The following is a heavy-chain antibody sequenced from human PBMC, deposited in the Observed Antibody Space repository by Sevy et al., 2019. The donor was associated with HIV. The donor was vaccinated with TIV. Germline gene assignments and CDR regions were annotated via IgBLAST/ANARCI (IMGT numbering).Heavy chain of an antibody. CDR2: ISGSGGST. V-gene: IGHV3-23*01. J-gene: IGHJ3*01. CDR1: EITLSNYA. CDR3: PKDRAVLVGDAFDL. D-gene: IGHD2-15*01. Sequence: GGSLRLSCAASEITLSNYAMNWVRQAPGRGLEWVSAISGSGGSTYYADSVKGRFTISRDNSKNTLSLQMHSLRVEDTAVYYCPKDRAVLVGDAFDLWGQGTMVTVSS.